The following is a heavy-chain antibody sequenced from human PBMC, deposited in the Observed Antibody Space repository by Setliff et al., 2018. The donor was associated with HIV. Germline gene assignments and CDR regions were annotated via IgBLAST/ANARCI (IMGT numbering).Heavy chain of an antibody. V-gene: IGHV4-59*11. J-gene: IGHJ4*02. CDR2: IFYSGST. CDR1: GGSISSHY. D-gene: IGHD6-19*01. Sequence: PSETLSLTCTVSGGSISSHYWSWIRQPPGKGLEWIGSIFYSGSTNYNPSLKGRVTISVDTSKNQFSLKLNSVTAADTAVYYCARDSGIAVAGRLGYWGQGTLVTVSS. CDR3: ARDSGIAVAGRLGY.